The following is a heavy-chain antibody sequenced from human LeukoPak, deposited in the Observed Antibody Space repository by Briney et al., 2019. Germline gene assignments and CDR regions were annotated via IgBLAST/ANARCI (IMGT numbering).Heavy chain of an antibody. CDR2: IYYTGNT. J-gene: IGHJ6*03. D-gene: IGHD3-10*01. CDR1: GGAIRGYY. Sequence: SETLSLTCNVSGGAIRGYYWSWMRQPPGKGLEWIGHIYYTGNTNYNPSLKSRVTMSVDTSKNQFSLKLSSVNAADTAVYYCARVGVTMVRLYYYYYMDVWGKGTTVTISS. V-gene: IGHV4-59*12. CDR3: ARVGVTMVRLYYYYYMDV.